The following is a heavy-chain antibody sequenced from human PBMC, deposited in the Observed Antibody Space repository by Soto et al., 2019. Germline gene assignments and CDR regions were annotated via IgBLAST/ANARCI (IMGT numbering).Heavy chain of an antibody. CDR2: INHSGST. CDR3: ARGRRYYYDSSGYRDFDY. V-gene: IGHV4-34*01. CDR1: GGSFSGYY. Sequence: QVQLQQWGAGLLKPSETLSLTCAVYGGSFSGYYWSWIRQPPGKGLEWIGEINHSGSTNYNPSLKSRVTISVDTFKNQFSLKLSSVTAADTAVYYCARGRRYYYDSSGYRDFDYWGQGTLVTVSS. J-gene: IGHJ4*02. D-gene: IGHD3-22*01.